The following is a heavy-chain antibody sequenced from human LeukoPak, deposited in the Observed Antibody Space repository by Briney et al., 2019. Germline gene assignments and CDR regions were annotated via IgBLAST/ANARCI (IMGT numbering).Heavy chain of an antibody. D-gene: IGHD6-6*01. CDR3: ARDPDSSSSNWFDP. CDR2: IIPILGIA. Sequence: SVKVSCKASGGTFSSYAISWVRQAPGQGLEWMGRIIPILGIANYAQKFQGRVTITADKSTSTAYMELSSLRSEDTAVYYCARDPDSSSSNWFDPWGQGTLVTVSS. CDR1: GGTFSSYA. J-gene: IGHJ5*02. V-gene: IGHV1-69*04.